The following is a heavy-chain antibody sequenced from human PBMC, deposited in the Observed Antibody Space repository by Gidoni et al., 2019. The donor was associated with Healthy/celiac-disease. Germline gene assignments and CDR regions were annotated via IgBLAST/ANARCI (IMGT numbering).Heavy chain of an antibody. V-gene: IGHV1-46*01. Sequence: QVQLVQSGAEVKKPGASVTVSCKASGYTFTRYYIHWVRQAPGQGLEWMGIINPSGGSTSYAQKFQGRVTMTRDTSTSTVYMELSSLRSEDTAVYYCARDPSGSSNYYYYGMDVWGQGTTVTVSS. CDR3: ARDPSGSSNYYYYGMDV. CDR1: GYTFTRYY. D-gene: IGHD1-26*01. J-gene: IGHJ6*02. CDR2: INPSGGST.